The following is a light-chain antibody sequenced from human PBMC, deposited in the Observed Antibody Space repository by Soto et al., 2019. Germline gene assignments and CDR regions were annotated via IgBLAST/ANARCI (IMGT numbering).Light chain of an antibody. CDR2: EGN. Sequence: QSVLTQPASVSGSPGKSITISCTGTSSDVGSYNLVSWYQHHPGKAPKLMIFEGNKRPLGVSNRFSGSKSGNTASLTISGLQAEDEADYYCSSSATSSTFVVFGGGTKLTVL. J-gene: IGLJ2*01. CDR1: SSDVGSYNL. CDR3: SSSATSSTFVV. V-gene: IGLV2-23*03.